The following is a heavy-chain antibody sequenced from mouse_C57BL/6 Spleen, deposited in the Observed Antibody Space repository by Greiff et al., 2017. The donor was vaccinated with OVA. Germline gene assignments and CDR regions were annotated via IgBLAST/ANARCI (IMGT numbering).Heavy chain of an antibody. CDR3: ARGSPDYFDY. Sequence: EVQLQQSGPELVKPGASVKISCKASGYSFPGYYMNWVKQSPEKSLEWIGEINPSTGGTTYNQKFKAKATLTVDKSSSTAYMQLKSLTSEDSAVYYCARGSPDYFDYWGQGTTLTVSS. J-gene: IGHJ2*01. D-gene: IGHD1-3*01. V-gene: IGHV1-42*01. CDR2: INPSTGGT. CDR1: GYSFPGYY.